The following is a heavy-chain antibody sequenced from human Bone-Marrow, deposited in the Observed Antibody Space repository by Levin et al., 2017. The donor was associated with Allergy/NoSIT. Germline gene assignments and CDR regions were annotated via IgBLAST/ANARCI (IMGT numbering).Heavy chain of an antibody. CDR2: ITPDGGHK. CDR1: GFTFSTYG. CDR3: AKGGDMDV. J-gene: IGHJ6*02. Sequence: PGGSLRLSCVASGFTFSTYGMHWVRQAPGRGLEWVTIITPDGGHKYYADSVKGRFTVSRDNSNNTLYLQMSSLRTEDTAVYYCAKGGDMDVWGQGTTVTVSS. D-gene: IGHD1-26*01. V-gene: IGHV3-30*18.